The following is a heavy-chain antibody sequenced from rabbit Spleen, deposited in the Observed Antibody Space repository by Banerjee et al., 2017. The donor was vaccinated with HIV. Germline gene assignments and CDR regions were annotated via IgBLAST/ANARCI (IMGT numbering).Heavy chain of an antibody. Sequence: QSLEESGGDLVKPGASLTLTCTASGFSFSDIYWISWVRQAPGKGLEWIAYIYTAGGSTYYASWAKGRFTITRSTSLNTVTLQLNSLTAADTATYFCARLSSGAFNLWGPGTLVTVS. CDR1: GFSFSDIYW. CDR3: ARLSSGAFNL. J-gene: IGHJ4*01. CDR2: IYTAGGST. V-gene: IGHV1S40*01. D-gene: IGHD1-1*01.